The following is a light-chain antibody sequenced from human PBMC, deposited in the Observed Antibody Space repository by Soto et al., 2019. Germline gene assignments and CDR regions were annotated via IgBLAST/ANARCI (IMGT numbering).Light chain of an antibody. V-gene: IGLV2-8*01. J-gene: IGLJ1*01. CDR2: EVT. CDR1: SGDIGGYDY. CDR3: SSYAGSNNPYV. Sequence: QSVLPQPPSASGSPGQSVTISCTGTSGDIGGYDYVSWYQQHPGKAPKLMIYEVTKRPLGVPDRFSGSKSGNTASLTVSGLQAEDEADYYCSSYAGSNNPYVFGTGTKATVL.